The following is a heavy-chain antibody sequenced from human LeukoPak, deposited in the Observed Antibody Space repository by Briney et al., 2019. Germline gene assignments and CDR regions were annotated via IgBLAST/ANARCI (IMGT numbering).Heavy chain of an antibody. D-gene: IGHD6-6*01. V-gene: IGHV4-59*01. CDR3: ARDNRPDSSSSGYFQH. CDR2: FFYSGTT. CDR1: GGSINTYY. J-gene: IGHJ1*01. Sequence: SETLSLTCTVSGGSINTYYWGWIRQPPGKGLEWVGYFFYSGTTKYNPSLRSRVTVLFDTSNKKFSLKLTSVTAADTAVYYCARDNRPDSSSSGYFQHWGQGTLVTVSS.